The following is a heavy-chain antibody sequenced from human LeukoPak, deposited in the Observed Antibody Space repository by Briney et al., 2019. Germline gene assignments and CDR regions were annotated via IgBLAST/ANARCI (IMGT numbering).Heavy chain of an antibody. J-gene: IGHJ4*02. D-gene: IGHD1-26*01. CDR3: ARHLAVGATDY. CDR1: GFTFSSYG. CDR2: ISYDGSNK. V-gene: IGHV3-30*03. Sequence: GGSLRLSCAASGFTFSSYGMHWVRQAPGKGLEWVAVISYDGSNKYYADSVKGRFTISRDNSKNTLYLQMNSLRAEDTAVYYCARHLAVGATDYWGQGTLVTVSS.